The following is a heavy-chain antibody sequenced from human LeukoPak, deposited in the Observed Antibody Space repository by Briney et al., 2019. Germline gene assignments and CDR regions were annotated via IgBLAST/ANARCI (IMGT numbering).Heavy chain of an antibody. CDR3: ANSLGYYFDY. CDR1: GYTFIVYY. V-gene: IGHV1-2*02. CDR2: INPHSGGT. J-gene: IGHJ4*02. Sequence: GASVKVSCKASGYTFIVYYIHWVRQAPGHGLEWMGWINPHSGGTNYAQKFQGRVTMTRDTSISTAYMELSRLRSDDTAVYHCANSLGYYFDYWGQGTLVTVSS. D-gene: IGHD5-18*01.